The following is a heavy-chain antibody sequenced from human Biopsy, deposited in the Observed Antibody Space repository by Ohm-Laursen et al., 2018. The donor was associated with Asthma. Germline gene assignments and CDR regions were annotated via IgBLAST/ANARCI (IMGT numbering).Heavy chain of an antibody. D-gene: IGHD3-3*01. CDR2: ISYGGKT. V-gene: IGHV4-39*01. CDR1: GGSMTPTSHY. Sequence: GTLSLTCTVSGGSMTPTSHYWDWIRQAPGKGLEWIGYISYGGKTSYNPSLKNRVTISRDTSKNQFSLRLTSVTAADTAVYFCARRITIFGVVQKDHGMDAWGQGTTVIVSS. J-gene: IGHJ6*02. CDR3: ARRITIFGVVQKDHGMDA.